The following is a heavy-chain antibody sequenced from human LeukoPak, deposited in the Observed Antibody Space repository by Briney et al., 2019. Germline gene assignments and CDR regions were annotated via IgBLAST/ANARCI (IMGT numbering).Heavy chain of an antibody. CDR1: GFTFSSYG. Sequence: GGSLRLSRAASGFTFSSYGMHWVRQAPGKGLEWVAVISYDGSNKYYADSVKGRFTISRDNSKNTLYLQMNSLRAEDTAVYYCAKTPYYDSSGFAFDIWGQGTMVTVSS. CDR2: ISYDGSNK. D-gene: IGHD3-22*01. J-gene: IGHJ3*02. CDR3: AKTPYYDSSGFAFDI. V-gene: IGHV3-30*18.